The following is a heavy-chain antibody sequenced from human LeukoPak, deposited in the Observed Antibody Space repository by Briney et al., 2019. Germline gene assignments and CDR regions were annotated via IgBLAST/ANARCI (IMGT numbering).Heavy chain of an antibody. CDR1: GFTFSSYS. V-gene: IGHV3-48*01. D-gene: IGHD5-24*01. CDR2: ISSSSSSTI. J-gene: IGHJ4*02. Sequence: GGSLRLSCAASGFTFSSYSMNWVRQAPGKGLEWVSYISSSSSSTIYYADSVKGRFTISRDNAKNSLYLQMNSLRAEDTAVYYCVRATGRDGYNSGYWGQGTLVTVSS. CDR3: VRATGRDGYNSGY.